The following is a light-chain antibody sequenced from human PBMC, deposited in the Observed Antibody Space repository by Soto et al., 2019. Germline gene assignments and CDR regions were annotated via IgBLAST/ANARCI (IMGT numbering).Light chain of an antibody. CDR1: SSNIGISA. J-gene: IGLJ3*02. Sequence: QSVLTQPPSASGTPGQRVTISCSGSSSNIGISAVNWYQHLPGTAPKVLIYSNNQRPSGVPDRFSGSKSGTSASLAISGLQSEDEADYSCAAWDDSLKAWVFGGGTKLAV. V-gene: IGLV1-44*01. CDR2: SNN. CDR3: AAWDDSLKAWV.